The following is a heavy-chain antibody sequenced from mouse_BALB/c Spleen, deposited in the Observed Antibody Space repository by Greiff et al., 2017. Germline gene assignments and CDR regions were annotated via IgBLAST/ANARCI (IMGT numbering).Heavy chain of an antibody. CDR3: ARQRGYGNYVYFDY. Sequence: EVKLVESGGDLVKPGGSLKLSCAASRFTFSSYGMSWVRQTPDKRLEWVATISSGGSYTYYPDSVKGRFTISRDNAKNTLYLQMSSLKSEDTAMYYCARQRGYGNYVYFDYWGQGTTLTVSS. J-gene: IGHJ2*01. D-gene: IGHD2-1*01. CDR2: ISSGGSYT. CDR1: RFTFSSYG. V-gene: IGHV5-6*01.